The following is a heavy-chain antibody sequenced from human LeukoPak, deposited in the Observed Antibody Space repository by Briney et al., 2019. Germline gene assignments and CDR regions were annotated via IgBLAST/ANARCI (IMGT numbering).Heavy chain of an antibody. V-gene: IGHV1-8*01. CDR3: TSGPPEWGFDL. D-gene: IGHD1-14*01. J-gene: IGHJ2*01. Sequence: APVKVSCKASGYTFTSYDINWVRQATGQGLEWMGWMSPNSGNTGYAQKFQGRVTMTRDTSISTAYMELNSLRSEDTAVYYCTSGPPEWGFDLWGRGTLVTVSS. CDR1: GYTFTSYD. CDR2: MSPNSGNT.